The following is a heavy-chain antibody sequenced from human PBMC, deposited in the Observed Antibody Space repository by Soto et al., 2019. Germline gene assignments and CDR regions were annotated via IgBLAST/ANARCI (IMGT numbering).Heavy chain of an antibody. V-gene: IGHV1-18*01. J-gene: IGHJ4*02. CDR1: GYTFTSYG. CDR3: SRGNRGFSGSSFFDY. Sequence: ASVKVSCKASGYTFTSYGISWVRQAPGQGLEWMGLISAYNGNTNYAQKFQGRVTMTTATSTSTAYMELRSLRSDDTAVYQCSRGNRGFSGSSFFDYWGQGILVTVSS. CDR2: ISAYNGNT. D-gene: IGHD1-26*01.